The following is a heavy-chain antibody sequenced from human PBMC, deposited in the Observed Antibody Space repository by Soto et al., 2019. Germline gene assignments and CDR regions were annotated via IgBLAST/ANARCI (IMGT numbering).Heavy chain of an antibody. V-gene: IGHV1-2*02. CDR2: INPNSGGT. J-gene: IGHJ4*02. CDR1: GYTFTGYY. Sequence: GASVKVSCKASGYTFTGYYMHWVRQAPGQGLEWMGWINPNSGGTNYAQKFQGRVTMTRGTSISTAYMELSRLRSDDTAVYYCARILYYYDSSGPFDYWGQGTLVTVSS. D-gene: IGHD3-22*01. CDR3: ARILYYYDSSGPFDY.